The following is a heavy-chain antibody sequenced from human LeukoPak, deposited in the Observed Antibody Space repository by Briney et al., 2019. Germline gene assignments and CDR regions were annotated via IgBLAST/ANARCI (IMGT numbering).Heavy chain of an antibody. CDR1: GFSFGDYG. V-gene: IGHV3-49*04. CDR3: TRGDYYASSGYYLLFDY. Sequence: GGSLRLSCSASGFSFGDYGMTWVRQAPGKGLEWVGFIRSKRYDGTTEYAASVKGRLTISRDDSKSIAYLQMNSLKTEDTAVYYCTRGDYYASSGYYLLFDYWGQGTLVTVSS. J-gene: IGHJ4*02. CDR2: IRSKRYDGTT. D-gene: IGHD3-22*01.